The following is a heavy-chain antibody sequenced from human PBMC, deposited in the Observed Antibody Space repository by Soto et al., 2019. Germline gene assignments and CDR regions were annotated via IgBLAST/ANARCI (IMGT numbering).Heavy chain of an antibody. CDR2: IYPGDSDT. J-gene: IGHJ6*02. Sequence: PGVSLKISCKGSGYSFTSYWIGWVRQMPGKGLEWMGIIYPGDSDTRYSPSFQGQVTISADKSISTAYLQWSSLKASDTAMYYCARLWFGELLFFGSPTDVWGQGTTVTVSS. V-gene: IGHV5-51*01. D-gene: IGHD3-10*01. CDR3: ARLWFGELLFFGSPTDV. CDR1: GYSFTSYW.